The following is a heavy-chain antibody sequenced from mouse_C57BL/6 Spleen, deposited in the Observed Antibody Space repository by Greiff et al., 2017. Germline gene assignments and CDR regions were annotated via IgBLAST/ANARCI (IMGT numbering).Heavy chain of an antibody. J-gene: IGHJ2*01. CDR1: GYSITSGYY. CDR2: ISYDGSN. Sequence: EVQLQESGPGLVKPSQSLSLTCSVTGYSITSGYYWNWIRQFPGNKLEWMGYISYDGSNNYNPSLKNRISITRDTSKNQFFLKLNSVTTEDTATYYCARGIYYDYDGGPYFDYWGQGTTLTVSS. D-gene: IGHD2-4*01. V-gene: IGHV3-6*01. CDR3: ARGIYYDYDGGPYFDY.